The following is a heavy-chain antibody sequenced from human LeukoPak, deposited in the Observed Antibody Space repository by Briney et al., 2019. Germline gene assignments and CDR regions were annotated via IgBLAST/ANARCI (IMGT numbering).Heavy chain of an antibody. J-gene: IGHJ6*02. D-gene: IGHD3-22*01. CDR1: GFTVSSNY. CDR2: IYSGGST. Sequence: PGGSLRLSCAASGFTVSSNYMSWVRQAPGKGLEWVSVIYSGGSTYYADSVKGRFTISRDNSKNTLYLQMNSLRAEDTAVYYCARSKGYYYDSSGPMDVWGQGTTVTVSS. V-gene: IGHV3-66*01. CDR3: ARSKGYYYDSSGPMDV.